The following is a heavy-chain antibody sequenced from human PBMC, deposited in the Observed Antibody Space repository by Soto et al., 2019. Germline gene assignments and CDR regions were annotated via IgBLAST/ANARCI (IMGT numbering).Heavy chain of an antibody. CDR2: ILVGGST. CDR1: GFICSSYD. J-gene: IGHJ3*02. D-gene: IGHD3-3*01. CDR3: AKATAIGGGAFDI. Sequence: GGSPRLSCAVSGFICSSYDMSWARQAPGKGLEWVSTILVGGSTHYEDSVKGRFTISRDTSKDTVYLQMNSLTAGDTAVYYCAKATAIGGGAFDIYGQGTMVSVSS. V-gene: IGHV3-23*01.